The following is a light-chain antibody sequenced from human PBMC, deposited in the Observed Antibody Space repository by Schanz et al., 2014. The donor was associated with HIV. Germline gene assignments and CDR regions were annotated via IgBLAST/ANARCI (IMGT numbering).Light chain of an antibody. Sequence: VLTQSPATLSVYPGERVTLSCRTTQIISTSLAWYQQRPGQPPRLLIYGASTRATGIPARFSGSGSGTXFXLTISSLQSEDFAVYYCQQYNNWPLLTFGGGTKVEIK. V-gene: IGKV3-15*01. CDR2: GAS. J-gene: IGKJ4*01. CDR1: QIISTS. CDR3: QQYNNWPLLT.